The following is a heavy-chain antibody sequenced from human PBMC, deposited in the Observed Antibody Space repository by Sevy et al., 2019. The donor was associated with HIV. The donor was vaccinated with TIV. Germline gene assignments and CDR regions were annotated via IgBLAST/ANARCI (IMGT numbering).Heavy chain of an antibody. J-gene: IGHJ5*02. CDR3: ARSKSRREGEYWFDP. Sequence: TLSLTCTVSGGSISSGAYYWSWIRQHPGTGLECIGYIYYTGSTYHNPSLRSRVTMSVDTSKNQFSLRLSSVTAADTAVYYCARSKSRREGEYWFDPWGQGTLVTVSS. CDR1: GGSISSGAYY. V-gene: IGHV4-31*03. D-gene: IGHD1-26*01. CDR2: IYYTGST.